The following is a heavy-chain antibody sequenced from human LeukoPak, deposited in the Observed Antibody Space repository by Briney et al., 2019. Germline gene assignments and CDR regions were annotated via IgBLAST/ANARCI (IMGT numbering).Heavy chain of an antibody. CDR1: GGSISGYS. J-gene: IGHJ4*02. Sequence: SETLSLTCTVSGGSISGYSWSWIRQPPGKGLEWIGSILYSGTTYYKPSLKSRVTISVDTSKNQFSLELTSVTAADTAVYYCARHRWTGTYNFDYWGQGSLVTVSS. D-gene: IGHD1-1*01. V-gene: IGHV4-39*01. CDR3: ARHRWTGTYNFDY. CDR2: ILYSGTT.